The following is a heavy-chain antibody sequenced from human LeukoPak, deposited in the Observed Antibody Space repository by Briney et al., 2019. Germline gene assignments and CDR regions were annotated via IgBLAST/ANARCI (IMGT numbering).Heavy chain of an antibody. J-gene: IGHJ6*03. CDR2: MNPNSGNT. Sequence: ASVKVSCKASGYTFTGYYMHWVRQATGQGLEWMGWMNPNSGNTGYAQKFQGRVTMTRNTSISTAYMELSSLRSEDTAVYYCARGHSSSWLDYYYYYYMDVWGKGTTVTISS. D-gene: IGHD6-13*01. CDR3: ARGHSSSWLDYYYYYYMDV. CDR1: GYTFTGYY. V-gene: IGHV1-8*02.